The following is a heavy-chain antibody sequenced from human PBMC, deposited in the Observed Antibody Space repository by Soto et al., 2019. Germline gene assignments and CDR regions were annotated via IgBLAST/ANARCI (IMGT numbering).Heavy chain of an antibody. V-gene: IGHV3-48*02. Sequence: GGSLRLSCAASGFTFSSCSMNWVRQAPGKGLEWVSYISSSSSTIYYADSVKGRFTISRDNAKNSLYLQMHSLRDGDTAVYYCTRVNVVTCSDCWGRGTLFTVSS. D-gene: IGHD2-21*02. CDR1: GFTFSSCS. CDR3: TRVNVVTCSDC. J-gene: IGHJ4*02. CDR2: ISSSSSTI.